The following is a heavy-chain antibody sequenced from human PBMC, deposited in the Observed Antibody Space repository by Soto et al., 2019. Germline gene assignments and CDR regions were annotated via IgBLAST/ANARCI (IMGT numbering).Heavy chain of an antibody. Sequence: QVQLVQSGAEMKKPGSSVKVSCKASGDTFTGYAISWVRQAPGQGLEWMGWVIPTFGTTKYAQRFQGRVTISVDELASTAYMELSSLRPEDTALYYCAIDRLIVAVAVGRMDVWGQGTRSLSP. CDR1: GDTFTGYA. J-gene: IGHJ6*02. CDR3: AIDRLIVAVAVGRMDV. CDR2: VIPTFGTT. D-gene: IGHD6-19*01. V-gene: IGHV1-69*01.